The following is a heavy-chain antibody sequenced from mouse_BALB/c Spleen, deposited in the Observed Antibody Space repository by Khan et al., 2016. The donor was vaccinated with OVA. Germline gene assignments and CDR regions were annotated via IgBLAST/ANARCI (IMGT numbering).Heavy chain of an antibody. CDR3: DRLEDI. V-gene: IGHV2-9*02. CDR1: GFSLTSYG. D-gene: IGHD1-3*01. CDR2: ICAGGST. J-gene: IGHJ2*01. Sequence: QVQLKESGPGLVAPSQSLSITCTVSGFSLTSYGVHWVRQPPGKGLEWLGVICAGGSTNYNSALMSRLSISKDNSKSQVFLKMNSLHNDDTAMYYCDRLEDIWGQGTTLTVSS.